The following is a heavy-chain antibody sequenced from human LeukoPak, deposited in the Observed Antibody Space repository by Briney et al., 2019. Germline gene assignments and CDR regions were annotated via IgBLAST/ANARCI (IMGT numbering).Heavy chain of an antibody. J-gene: IGHJ3*02. D-gene: IGHD3-16*01. CDR3: ARIGHPWGIEDAFDI. V-gene: IGHV6-1*01. CDR1: GDTVSSNSAT. Sequence: SQTLSLTCAISGDTVSSNSATWNWIRQSPSRGLEWLGGTYYTSKWYSDYAVSVKSRITINPDTSKNQFSLQLNSVTPEDTAVYYCARIGHPWGIEDAFDIWGQGTMVTVSS. CDR2: TYYTSKWYS.